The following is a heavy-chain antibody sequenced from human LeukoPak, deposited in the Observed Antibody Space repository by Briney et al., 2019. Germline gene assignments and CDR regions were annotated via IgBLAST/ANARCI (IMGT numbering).Heavy chain of an antibody. CDR2: INHSGST. D-gene: IGHD6-19*01. CDR1: GGSFSGYY. V-gene: IGHV4-34*01. J-gene: IGHJ6*02. Sequence: PSETLSLTCAVYGGSFSGYYWSWIRQPPGKGLEWIGEINHSGSTNYNPSLKSRVTMSVDMSKNQFSLKPSSVTAADTAVYYCARLMAKYSSGWYGVWGQGTTVTVSS. CDR3: ARLMAKYSSGWYGV.